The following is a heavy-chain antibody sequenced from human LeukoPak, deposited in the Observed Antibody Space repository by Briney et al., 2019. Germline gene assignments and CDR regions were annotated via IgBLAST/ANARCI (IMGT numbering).Heavy chain of an antibody. CDR1: GGSISSYY. CDR3: ARVSHYYDSSGCYYVRAFDI. D-gene: IGHD3-22*01. V-gene: IGHV4-4*07. CDR2: ISTSGST. J-gene: IGHJ3*02. Sequence: SETLSLTCTVSGGSISSYYWSWIRQPAGKGLEWIGRISTSGSTNYNPSLKSRVTMSVDTSNNQFSLKLSSVTAADTAVYYCARVSHYYDSSGCYYVRAFDIWGQGTVVTVSS.